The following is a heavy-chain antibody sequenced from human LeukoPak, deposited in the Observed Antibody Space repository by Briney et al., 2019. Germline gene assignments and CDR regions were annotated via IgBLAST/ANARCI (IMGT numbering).Heavy chain of an antibody. Sequence: GGSLRLSCAASGFSFGDYAMHWVRQAPGKGLEWVSGISWNSDRIGYADSVKGGFTISRENAKNSLYLQMNSLRPEDTALYYCAKLGLPSSSGWIHYFDYWGQGTLVTVSS. CDR3: AKLGLPSSSGWIHYFDY. D-gene: IGHD6-19*01. J-gene: IGHJ4*02. CDR1: GFSFGDYA. CDR2: ISWNSDRI. V-gene: IGHV3-9*01.